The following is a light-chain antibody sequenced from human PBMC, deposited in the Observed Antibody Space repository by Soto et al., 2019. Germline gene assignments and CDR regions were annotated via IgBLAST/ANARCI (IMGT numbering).Light chain of an antibody. CDR3: HQYAFWPYT. J-gene: IGKJ2*01. V-gene: IGKV3-15*01. CDR1: QSLRTS. CDR2: GAS. Sequence: ETVMTQSPDTLSVSPGERATLSCRASQSLRTSLAWYQQKPGQAPRLLIYGASTRATDIPPRFSGSGSGTEFTLAIDSLQSEDFEVYYCHQYAFWPYTFGQGTKVEIX.